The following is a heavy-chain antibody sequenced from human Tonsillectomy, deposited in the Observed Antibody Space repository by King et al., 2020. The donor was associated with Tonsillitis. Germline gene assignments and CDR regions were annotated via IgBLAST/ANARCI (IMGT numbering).Heavy chain of an antibody. V-gene: IGHV1-2*02. CDR2: INPKSGDT. CDR3: ARDPAGTATTPDFLDI. Sequence: VQLVQSGAEVKKPGASVKVSCKASGYTFTGLYMHWVRQAPGQGLEWMGWINPKSGDTNYVQKFQGRVTMTRDTSISVAYMELSSLRSDDTAVYYCARDPAGTATTPDFLDIWGQGTLVTVSP. D-gene: IGHD2-15*01. J-gene: IGHJ3*02. CDR1: GYTFTGLY.